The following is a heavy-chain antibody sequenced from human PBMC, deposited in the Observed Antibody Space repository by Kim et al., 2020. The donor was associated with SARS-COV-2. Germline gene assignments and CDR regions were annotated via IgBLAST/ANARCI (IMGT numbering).Heavy chain of an antibody. CDR2: INAGNGNT. Sequence: ASVKVSCKASGYTFTSYAMHWVRQAPGQRLEWMGWINAGNGNTKYSQKFQGRVTITRDTSASTAYMELSSLRSEDTAVYYCARSGWYVRSIFDYWGQGTLVTVSS. V-gene: IGHV1-3*01. CDR1: GYTFTSYA. J-gene: IGHJ4*02. D-gene: IGHD6-19*01. CDR3: ARSGWYVRSIFDY.